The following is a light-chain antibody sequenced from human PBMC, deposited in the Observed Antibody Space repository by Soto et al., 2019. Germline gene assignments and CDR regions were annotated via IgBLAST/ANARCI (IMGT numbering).Light chain of an antibody. CDR3: TSYVGSNIWV. CDR2: EVS. J-gene: IGLJ3*02. CDR1: SSDVGAYKY. Sequence: QSALTQPPSASGSPGQSVTISCTGTSSDVGAYKYVSWYQQYPGKAPKLMIYEVSKRPSGVPDRFSGSKSGNTASLTVSGLHAEDEADYYFTSYVGSNIWVFGGGTKLTLL. V-gene: IGLV2-8*01.